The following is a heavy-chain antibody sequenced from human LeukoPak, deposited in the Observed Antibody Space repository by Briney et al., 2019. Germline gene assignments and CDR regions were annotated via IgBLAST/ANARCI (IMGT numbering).Heavy chain of an antibody. CDR2: IKSKTDGGTT. V-gene: IGHV3-15*01. Sequence: GGSLRLSCAASGFTFSSYAMSWVRQAPGKGLEWVGRIKSKTDGGTTDYAAPVKGRFTISRDDSKNTLYLQMNSLKTEDTAVYYCTTDPRMSEVLRYFDWLLYISWGQGTLVTVSS. J-gene: IGHJ5*02. D-gene: IGHD3-9*01. CDR1: GFTFSSYA. CDR3: TTDPRMSEVLRYFDWLLYIS.